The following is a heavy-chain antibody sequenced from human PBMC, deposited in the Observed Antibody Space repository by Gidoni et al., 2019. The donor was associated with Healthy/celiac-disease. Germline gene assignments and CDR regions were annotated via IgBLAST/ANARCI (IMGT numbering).Heavy chain of an antibody. CDR2: ISWNSGSI. D-gene: IGHD3-10*01. Sequence: EVQLVESGGGLVQPGISLRLSSAASGFTFYEYAMPWVRQAPGKGLEWVSGISWNSGSIGYADSVKGRFTIYRDNAKNSLYLQMNSRRAEDTALYYCAKDMSIGVRGVIDYWGQGTLVTVSS. V-gene: IGHV3-9*01. CDR3: AKDMSIGVRGVIDY. CDR1: GFTFYEYA. J-gene: IGHJ4*02.